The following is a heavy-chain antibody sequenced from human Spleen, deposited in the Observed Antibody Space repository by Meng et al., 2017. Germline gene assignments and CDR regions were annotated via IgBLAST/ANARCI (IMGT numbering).Heavy chain of an antibody. CDR1: GYSINTGYY. CDR3: ARGSAGDYYFDS. V-gene: IGHV4-38-2*02. J-gene: IGHJ4*02. Sequence: SETLSLTCTVSGYSINTGYYWGWIRQPPGKGLEWIGSIYHSGSTYYNASLKSRVTISVDTSKNQFSLKLSSVTAADTAVYYCARGSAGDYYFDSWGQGTLVTVSS. D-gene: IGHD4-17*01. CDR2: IYHSGST.